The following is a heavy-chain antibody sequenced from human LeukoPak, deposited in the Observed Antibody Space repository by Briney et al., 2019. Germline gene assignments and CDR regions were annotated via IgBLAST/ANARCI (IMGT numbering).Heavy chain of an antibody. J-gene: IGHJ5*02. D-gene: IGHD3-10*01. Sequence: GGSLRLSCAASGFTFSSFEMNWVRQAPGKGLEWVSYISHGGRTIYYADSVKGRFTISRDNAKNSLYLQVNSLRAEDTAVYYCARVYYGSGRFDPWGQGTLVTVSS. V-gene: IGHV3-48*03. CDR2: ISHGGRTI. CDR3: ARVYYGSGRFDP. CDR1: GFTFSSFE.